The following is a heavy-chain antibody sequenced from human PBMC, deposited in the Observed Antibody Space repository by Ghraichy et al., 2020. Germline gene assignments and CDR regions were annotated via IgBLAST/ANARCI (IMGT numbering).Heavy chain of an antibody. V-gene: IGHV3-53*01. D-gene: IGHD3-22*01. CDR3: ARDRYYDASGYSYYYYGMDV. CDR1: GLNVSINY. Sequence: RGSLRLSCAASGLNVSINYMSWVRQAPGKGLEWVSVIYSGGRANYADSVNGRLTISSDNFNNKLHLQMNNLRAEDTAVYFCARDRYYDASGYSYYYYGMDVWGRGTTVTVSS. J-gene: IGHJ6*02. CDR2: IYSGGRA.